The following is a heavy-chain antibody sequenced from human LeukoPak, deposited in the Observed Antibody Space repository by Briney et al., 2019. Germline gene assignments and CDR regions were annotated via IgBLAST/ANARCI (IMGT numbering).Heavy chain of an antibody. CDR2: MNPNSGNT. CDR1: GYTFTSYD. Sequence: ASVKVSCKASGYTFTSYDIIWVRQATGQGLVWMEWMNPNSGNTGYAQKFQGRVTMTRNTSTSTAYMELSSLRSEDTAIYYCARAGQEDYLWGTYRDDYWGQGTLVTVSS. J-gene: IGHJ4*02. D-gene: IGHD3-16*02. V-gene: IGHV1-8*01. CDR3: ARAGQEDYLWGTYRDDY.